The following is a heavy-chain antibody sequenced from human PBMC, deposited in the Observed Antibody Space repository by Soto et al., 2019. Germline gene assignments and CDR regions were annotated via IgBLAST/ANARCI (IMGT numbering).Heavy chain of an antibody. Sequence: SQTLSLTCAISGDSVSSNSAAWNWIRRSPSRGLEWLGRTYYRSKWYTDYAVSVKSRITINPDTSKNQFSLQLNSVTPQDTAVYFCSREYCSGSSCSIFDYWGQGTLVTVSS. D-gene: IGHD2-2*01. CDR1: GDSVSSNSAA. J-gene: IGHJ4*02. CDR3: SREYCSGSSCSIFDY. V-gene: IGHV6-1*01. CDR2: TYYRSKWYT.